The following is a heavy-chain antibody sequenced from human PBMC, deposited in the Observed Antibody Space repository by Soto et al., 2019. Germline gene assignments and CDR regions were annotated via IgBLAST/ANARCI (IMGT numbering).Heavy chain of an antibody. Sequence: PSVKVSCKASGYTFTGYYMHWVRQAPGQGLELIGGIIPIFGTANYAQKFQGRVTITADESTSTAFMGLSSLRSEDTAVFFCARKYDFWSGSLGLYGMDVWGQGTTVTVSS. CDR1: GYTFTGYY. CDR2: IIPIFGTA. D-gene: IGHD3-3*01. CDR3: ARKYDFWSGSLGLYGMDV. V-gene: IGHV1-69*13. J-gene: IGHJ6*02.